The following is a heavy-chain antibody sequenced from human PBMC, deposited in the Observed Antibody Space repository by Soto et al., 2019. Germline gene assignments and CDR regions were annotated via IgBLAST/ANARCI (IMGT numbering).Heavy chain of an antibody. CDR2: VSYDGNNK. Sequence: GGSLSLSCAASGFTFSSFGMHWVRQAPGKGLEWVAVVSYDGNNKYYPDSVKGRFTIARDNSKNTLYLQMNSLRAEDTAVYYCAKDKGERWLQAAFHYWGQGTLVTVSS. D-gene: IGHD5-12*01. CDR3: AKDKGERWLQAAFHY. J-gene: IGHJ4*02. V-gene: IGHV3-30*18. CDR1: GFTFSSFG.